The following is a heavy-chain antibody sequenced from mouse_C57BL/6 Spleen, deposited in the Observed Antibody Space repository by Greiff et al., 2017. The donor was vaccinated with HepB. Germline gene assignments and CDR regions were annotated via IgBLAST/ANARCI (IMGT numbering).Heavy chain of an antibody. D-gene: IGHD1-2*01. Sequence: VQLQQSGPGLVQPSQSLSITCTVSGFSLTSYGVHWVRQSPGKGLEWLGVIWSGGSTDYNAAFISRLSISKDNSKSQVFFKMNSLQADDTARYYCARNCGDGYYYAMDYWGQGTSVTVSS. V-gene: IGHV2-2*01. CDR2: IWSGGST. CDR3: ARNCGDGYYYAMDY. CDR1: GFSLTSYG. J-gene: IGHJ4*01.